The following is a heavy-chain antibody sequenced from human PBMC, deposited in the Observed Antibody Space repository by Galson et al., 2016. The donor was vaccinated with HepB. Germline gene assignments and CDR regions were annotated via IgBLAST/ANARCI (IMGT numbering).Heavy chain of an antibody. V-gene: IGHV3-30*04. CDR1: GFTFSSYK. D-gene: IGHD3-10*01. J-gene: IGHJ4*02. CDR3: AKDGDYGSGSYYPLYFDY. Sequence: SLRLSCAASGFTFSSYKMHWARQAPGKGQDWVAVILYDGSDKYYADSVKGRFTISRDNAKNSPYLQMNSLRAEDTALYYCAKDGDYGSGSYYPLYFDYWGQETLVTVSS. CDR2: ILYDGSDK.